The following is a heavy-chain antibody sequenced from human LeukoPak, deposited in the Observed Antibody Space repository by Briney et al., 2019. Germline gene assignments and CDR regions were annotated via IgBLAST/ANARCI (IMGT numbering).Heavy chain of an antibody. CDR2: INYSGST. CDR3: ARRISRGVFDY. V-gene: IGHV4-39*01. CDR1: GGSISRNY. D-gene: IGHD3-10*01. Sequence: PSETLSLTCTVSGGSISRNYWNWIRQPPGKGLEWIGSINYSGSTYYNPSLKSRVTISVDTSKNQFSLKVSSVIAADTAVYYCARRISRGVFDYWGQGTLVTVSS. J-gene: IGHJ4*02.